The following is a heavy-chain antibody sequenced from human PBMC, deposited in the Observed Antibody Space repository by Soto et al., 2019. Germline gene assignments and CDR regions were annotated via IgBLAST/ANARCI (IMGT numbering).Heavy chain of an antibody. D-gene: IGHD2-2*01. CDR1: GYTFIGYY. CDR3: AREESSTSCLDY. V-gene: IGHV1-69*13. Sequence: SVKVSCKASGYTFIGYYIHWVRQAPGQGLEWMGGIIPIFGTANYAQKFQGRVTITADESTSTAYMELSSLRSEDTAVYYCAREESSTSCLDYWGQGTLVTVSS. CDR2: IIPIFGTA. J-gene: IGHJ4*02.